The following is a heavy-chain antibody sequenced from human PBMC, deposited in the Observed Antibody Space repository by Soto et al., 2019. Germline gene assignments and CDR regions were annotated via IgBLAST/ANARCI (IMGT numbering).Heavy chain of an antibody. CDR2: IFYSGTT. CDR1: GGSIRSADYY. Sequence: SETLSLTCSVSGGSIRSADYYWSWIRHPPGKGLEWIGYIFYSGTTYDNPSLKSRVIMSVDMSKNQFSLNLSSVTAADTAVYYCARYGSGSYRWLNPWGQGILVT. D-gene: IGHD3-10*01. J-gene: IGHJ5*02. CDR3: ARYGSGSYRWLNP. V-gene: IGHV4-30-4*01.